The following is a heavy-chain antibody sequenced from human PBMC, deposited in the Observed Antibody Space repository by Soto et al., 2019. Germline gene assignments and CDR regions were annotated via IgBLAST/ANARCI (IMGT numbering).Heavy chain of an antibody. D-gene: IGHD6-6*01. CDR1: GGSISSYY. V-gene: IGHV4-59*01. CDR3: ARSSTLQDDAFDI. Sequence: PSETLSLTCTVSGGSISSYYWSWIRQPPGKGLEWIGYIYYSGSTNYNPSLKSRVTISVDTSKNQFSLKLSSVTAADTAVYYCARSSTLQDDAFDIWGQGTMVTVSS. CDR2: IYYSGST. J-gene: IGHJ3*02.